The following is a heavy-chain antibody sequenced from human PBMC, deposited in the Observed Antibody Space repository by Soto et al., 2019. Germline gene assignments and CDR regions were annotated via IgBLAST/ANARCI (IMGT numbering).Heavy chain of an antibody. CDR1: GYSFTSYW. V-gene: IGHV5-10-1*01. CDR3: ARFGDCSGGSCNSYYYYYGMDV. CDR2: IDPSDSYT. Sequence: GESLKISCKGSGYSFTSYWISWVRQMPGKGLEWMGRIDPSDSYTNYSPSFQGHVTISADKSISTAYLQWSSLKASDTAMYYCARFGDCSGGSCNSYYYYYGMDVWGQGTTVTV. J-gene: IGHJ6*02. D-gene: IGHD2-15*01.